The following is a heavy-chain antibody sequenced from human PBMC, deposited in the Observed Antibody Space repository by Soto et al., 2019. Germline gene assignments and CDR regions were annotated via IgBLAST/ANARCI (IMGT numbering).Heavy chain of an antibody. V-gene: IGHV1-18*04. J-gene: IGHJ4*01. D-gene: IGHD3-16*01. CDR2: ISGYNGNT. CDR3: ARERDVYVRSLDC. Sequence: VQLVQSGAEVRKPGASVKVSCKPSGYTFTTYHVTWVRQAPGQGLEWMGRISGYNGNTNYAQRLQGRVTMTTDTSTSPAYMELRSLRSDDTAVYCCARERDVYVRSLDCWGHGTLVTVSS. CDR1: GYTFTTYH.